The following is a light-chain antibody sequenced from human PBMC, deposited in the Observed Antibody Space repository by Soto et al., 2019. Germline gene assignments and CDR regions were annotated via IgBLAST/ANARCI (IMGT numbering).Light chain of an antibody. Sequence: QSLLTKPPSASVSPGQYVAISCTGTRSDVGGYNYVSWYQQHPGKAPNLMIYEVNKRPSGVPDRSSGSKSGNTASLTVSGLQAEDEADYYCSSYAGSSNVVGTGTKVTVL. V-gene: IGLV2-8*01. CDR1: RSDVGGYNY. CDR2: EVN. J-gene: IGLJ1*01. CDR3: SSYAGSSNV.